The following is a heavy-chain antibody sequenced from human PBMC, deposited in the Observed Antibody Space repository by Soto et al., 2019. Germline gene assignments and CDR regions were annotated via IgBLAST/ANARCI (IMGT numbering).Heavy chain of an antibody. Sequence: GGSLRLSCVASGFSLSSYRMNWVRQVPGKGLEWVANIEEDGSEKNYVDSVKGRFTISRDNAKNSLYLQMNSLRAEDTAVYYCARDPKFCSGGSCYTLFDFWGQGTLVTVSS. CDR3: ARDPKFCSGGSCYTLFDF. CDR1: GFSLSSYR. CDR2: IEEDGSEK. D-gene: IGHD2-15*01. V-gene: IGHV3-7*01. J-gene: IGHJ4*02.